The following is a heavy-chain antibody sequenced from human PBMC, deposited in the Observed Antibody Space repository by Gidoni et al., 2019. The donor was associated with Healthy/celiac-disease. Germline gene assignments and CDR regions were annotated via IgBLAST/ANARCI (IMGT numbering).Heavy chain of an antibody. CDR3: ARARTKGGVFGD. CDR1: GGSISSGGYY. CDR2: IYYSGST. J-gene: IGHJ4*02. V-gene: IGHV4-31*03. D-gene: IGHD2-8*01. Sequence: QVQLQESGPGLVKPSQTLSLTCSVSGGSISSGGYYWSWVRQHPGQGLEWIGYIYYSGSTYYNPSLKSRVTISVDTSKNQFSLKLSSVTAADTAVYYCARARTKGGVFGDWGQGTLVTVSS.